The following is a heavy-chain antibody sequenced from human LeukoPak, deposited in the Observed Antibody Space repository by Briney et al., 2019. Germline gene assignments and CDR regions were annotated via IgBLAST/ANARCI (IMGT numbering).Heavy chain of an antibody. V-gene: IGHV3-48*03. Sequence: QPGGSLRLSCAASGFTFSSYEMNWVRQAPGKGLEWVSYISSSGSTIYYADSVRGRFTISRDNAKNSLYLQMNSLRAEDTAVYYCARVRGSGWYAVDYWGQGSLVTVSS. CDR2: ISSSGSTI. CDR3: ARVRGSGWYAVDY. CDR1: GFTFSSYE. D-gene: IGHD6-19*01. J-gene: IGHJ4*02.